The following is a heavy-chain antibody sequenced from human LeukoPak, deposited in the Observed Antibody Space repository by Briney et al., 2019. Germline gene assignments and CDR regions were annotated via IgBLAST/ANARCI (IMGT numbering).Heavy chain of an antibody. CDR2: IYYSGST. D-gene: IGHD6-6*01. J-gene: IGHJ5*02. CDR3: ARGRLGIAARPNWFDP. CDR1: GGSFSGYY. V-gene: IGHV4-30-4*08. Sequence: PSETLSLTCAVYGGSFSGYYWGWIRQPPGKGLEWIGYIYYSGSTYYNPSLKSRVTISVDTSKNQFSLKLSSVTAADTAVYYCARGRLGIAARPNWFDPWGQGTLVTVSS.